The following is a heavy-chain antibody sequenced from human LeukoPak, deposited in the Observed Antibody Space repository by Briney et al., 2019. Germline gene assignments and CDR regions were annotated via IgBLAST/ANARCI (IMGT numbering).Heavy chain of an antibody. Sequence: GGSLRLSCAPSGFSFSSYTMNWVRQAPGKGLEWVSASSGGRTYYADSVQGRFTISRDYSHNTLFLQMNSLGVDDTAVYYCAKFPEPGGFLSRTPKGHYDMDVWGQGTTVIVSS. CDR2: SSGGRT. J-gene: IGHJ6*02. D-gene: IGHD3-3*01. V-gene: IGHV3-23*01. CDR1: GFSFSSYT. CDR3: AKFPEPGGFLSRTPKGHYDMDV.